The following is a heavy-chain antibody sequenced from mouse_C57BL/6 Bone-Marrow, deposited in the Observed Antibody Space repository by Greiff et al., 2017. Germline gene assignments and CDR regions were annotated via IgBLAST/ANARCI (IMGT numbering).Heavy chain of an antibody. J-gene: IGHJ2*01. CDR3: TTYYYGYYFDY. D-gene: IGHD1-1*01. CDR1: GFNIKDDY. CDR2: IDPENGDT. Sequence: VQLQQPGAELVRPGASVKLSCTASGFNIKDDYMHWVKQRPEQGLEWIGWIDPENGDTEYASKFQGKATITADTSSNTAYLQLSSLTSEDTAVYYCTTYYYGYYFDYWGQGTTLTVSS. V-gene: IGHV14-4*01.